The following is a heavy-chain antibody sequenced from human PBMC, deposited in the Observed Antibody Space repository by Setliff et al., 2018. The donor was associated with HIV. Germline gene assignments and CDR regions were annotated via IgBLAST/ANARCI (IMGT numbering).Heavy chain of an antibody. CDR2: IYTSGSA. CDR3: ARVPLYCSGGKCFSISAFHI. V-gene: IGHV4-61*09. Sequence: NPSETLSLTCSVSGGSMSGTFYWSWIRQPAGKGLEWIGHIYTSGSATFNPSLKSRVTISLDTSKNQFSLKLSSVTAADTAVYYCARVPLYCSGGKCFSISAFHIWGQGTTVTVSS. J-gene: IGHJ3*02. D-gene: IGHD2-15*01. CDR1: GGSMSGTFY.